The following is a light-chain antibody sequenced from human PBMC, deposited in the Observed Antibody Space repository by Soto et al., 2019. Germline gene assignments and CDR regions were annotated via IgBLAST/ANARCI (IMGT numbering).Light chain of an antibody. Sequence: MELTHAPGTPTLPSVERATLSCRARQSVSNNYLAWYQQKPGQAPRLLIYGASNRATGIPDRFSGSGSGTDFTLTISSLEPEDFGVFYCQQRFDWPKITFGQGTRLEIK. CDR1: QSVSNNY. CDR2: GAS. CDR3: QQRFDWPKIT. V-gene: IGKV3D-20*02. J-gene: IGKJ5*01.